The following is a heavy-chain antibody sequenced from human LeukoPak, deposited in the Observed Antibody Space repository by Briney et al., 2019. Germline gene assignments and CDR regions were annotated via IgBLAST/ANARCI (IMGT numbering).Heavy chain of an antibody. CDR2: IYYSGST. V-gene: IGHV4-39*01. J-gene: IGHJ3*02. CDR1: GGSISSYY. D-gene: IGHD2-2*01. CDR3: ARLRTTSHDAFDI. Sequence: SETLSLTCTVSGGSISSYYWGWIRQPPGKGLEWIGSIYYSGSTYYNSSLKSRVTISVDPSKNQFSLRLSSVTAADTAVYYCARLRTTSHDAFDIWGQGTMVTVSS.